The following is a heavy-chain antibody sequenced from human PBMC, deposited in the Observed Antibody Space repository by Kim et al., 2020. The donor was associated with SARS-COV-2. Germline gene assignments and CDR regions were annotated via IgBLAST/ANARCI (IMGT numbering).Heavy chain of an antibody. Sequence: SETLSLTCAVYGGSLSSNYWCWSRQRQPKGLEWVGEINHSGRANTNPTLKSRVTISVYTSTTQFSLKLTSVSATDPAVYFCSSRLPHTSSSGWHYSYFWG. CDR3: SSRLPHTSSSGWHYSYF. D-gene: IGHD3-22*01. V-gene: IGHV4-34*05. CDR1: GGSLSSNY. J-gene: IGHJ2*01. CDR2: INHSGRA.